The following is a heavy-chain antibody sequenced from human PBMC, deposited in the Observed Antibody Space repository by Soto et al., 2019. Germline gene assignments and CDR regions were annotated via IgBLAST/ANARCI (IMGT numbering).Heavy chain of an antibody. D-gene: IGHD4-17*01. V-gene: IGHV1-2*02. CDR1: GYTFTGYY. CDR2: INPNSGGT. J-gene: IGHJ5*02. CDR3: AREDAIPRGVDYGGNGEWFDP. Sequence: ASVKVSCKASGYTFTGYYMHWVRQAPGQGLEWMGWINPNSGGTNYAQKFQGRVTMTRDTSISTAYMELSRLRSDDTAVYYCAREDAIPRGVDYGGNGEWFDPWGQGTLVTVSS.